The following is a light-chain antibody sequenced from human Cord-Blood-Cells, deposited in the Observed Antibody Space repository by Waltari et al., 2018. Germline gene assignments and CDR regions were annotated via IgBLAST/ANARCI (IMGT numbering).Light chain of an antibody. Sequence: QSALTQPAPVSGSPGKSITIPCTGTSSDVGSYNLLAWYQQHPGKAPKLMTYEGSKRPSGVSNRFSGSKSGNTASLTISGLQAEDEADYYCCSYAGSSTVVFGGGTKLTVL. CDR2: EGS. J-gene: IGLJ2*01. CDR3: CSYAGSSTVV. CDR1: SSDVGSYNL. V-gene: IGLV2-23*01.